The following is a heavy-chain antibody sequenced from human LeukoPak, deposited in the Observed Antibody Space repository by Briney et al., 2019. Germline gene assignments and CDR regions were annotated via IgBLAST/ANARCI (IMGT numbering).Heavy chain of an antibody. V-gene: IGHV3-23*01. Sequence: GGSLRLSCTASGFAFSSYAMSWVRQAPGVGLEWVSAIDGGGGSTWHADSVKGRFTISRDNSKNTLYMQMNSLRAEDTAVYYCAKDFYDNSGSRYDYWGQGTLVTVSS. CDR3: AKDFYDNSGSRYDY. CDR2: IDGGGGST. D-gene: IGHD3-22*01. CDR1: GFAFSSYA. J-gene: IGHJ4*02.